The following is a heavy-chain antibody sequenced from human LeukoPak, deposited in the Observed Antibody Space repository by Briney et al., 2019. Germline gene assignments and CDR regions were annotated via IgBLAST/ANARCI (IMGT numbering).Heavy chain of an antibody. CDR3: ARDREQGSGWEKFDF. CDR2: ISPKNGGT. J-gene: IGHJ4*02. CDR1: GYTFAYYH. V-gene: IGHV1-2*02. D-gene: IGHD6-19*01. Sequence: GASVKVSCKASGYTFAYYHIHWVRQAPGQALEWMGWISPKNGGTNFAQNFQDRVSMTRDTSINTAYMELSRLRSDDTAVYYCARDREQGSGWEKFDFWGQGTLVTVSS.